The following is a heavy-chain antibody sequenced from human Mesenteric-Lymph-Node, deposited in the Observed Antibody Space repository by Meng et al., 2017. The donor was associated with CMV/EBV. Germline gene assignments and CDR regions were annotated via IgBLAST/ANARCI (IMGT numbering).Heavy chain of an antibody. V-gene: IGHV4-59*01. Sequence: GSLRPSCTVSGGSISSYYWSWIRQPPGKGLEWIGYIYYSGSTNYNPSLKSRVTISVDTSKNQFSLKLSSVTAADTAVYYCAREGRRFLEWFYDYWGQGTLVTVSS. CDR1: GGSISSYY. J-gene: IGHJ4*02. CDR2: IYYSGST. D-gene: IGHD3-3*01. CDR3: AREGRRFLEWFYDY.